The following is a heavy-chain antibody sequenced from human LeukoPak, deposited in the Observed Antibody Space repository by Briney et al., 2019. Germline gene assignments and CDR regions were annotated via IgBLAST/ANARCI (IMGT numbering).Heavy chain of an antibody. CDR2: ISSSSSTI. D-gene: IGHD5-24*01. CDR1: GFTFSSYS. V-gene: IGHV3-48*02. Sequence: GGSLRLSCAASGFTFSSYSMNWVRQAPGKGLEWVSYISSSSSTIYYADSVKGRFTISRDNAKNSLYLQMNSLRDEYMAVAYCARIHMLPVEMATITNYFDYWGQGTLVTVSS. CDR3: ARIHMLPVEMATITNYFDY. J-gene: IGHJ4*02.